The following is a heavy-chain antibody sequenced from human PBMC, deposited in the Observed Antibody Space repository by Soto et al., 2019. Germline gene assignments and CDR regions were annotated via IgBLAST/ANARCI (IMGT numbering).Heavy chain of an antibody. CDR2: INHSGST. V-gene: IGHV4-34*01. D-gene: IGHD2-15*01. Sequence: SETLSLTCAVYGGSFSGYYWSWIRQPPGKGLEWIGEINHSGSTNYNPSLKSRVTISVDTSKNQFSLKLSSVTAADTAAYYCARGQSWSRGAFDYWGQGTLVTVSS. CDR1: GGSFSGYY. J-gene: IGHJ4*02. CDR3: ARGQSWSRGAFDY.